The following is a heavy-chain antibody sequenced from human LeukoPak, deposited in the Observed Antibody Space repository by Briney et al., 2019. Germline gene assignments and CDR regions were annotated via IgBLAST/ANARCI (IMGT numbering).Heavy chain of an antibody. J-gene: IGHJ6*03. CDR2: INPNSGGT. CDR1: GYTFTGYH. Sequence: ASVKVSCKASGYTFTGYHMHWVRQAPGQGLEWMGWINPNSGGTNYAQKFQGRVTMTRDTSISTAYMELSRLRSDDTAVYYCARDSSSSSEFVYYYYYYMDVWGKGTTVTVSS. CDR3: ARDSSSSSEFVYYYYYYMDV. V-gene: IGHV1-2*02. D-gene: IGHD6-6*01.